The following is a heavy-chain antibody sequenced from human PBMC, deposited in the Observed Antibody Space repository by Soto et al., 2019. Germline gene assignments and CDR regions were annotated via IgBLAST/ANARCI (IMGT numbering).Heavy chain of an antibody. Sequence: QVQLQESGPGLVKPSQTLSLTCTVSGGSISRGDYFWNWIRQPPGKGLEWIGYIYDSGTTYYNPSLKSRVTISADTSKNQFSLKLSSVTAADTAVYYCARDTAMISGWFDPWGQGPLVTVSS. D-gene: IGHD5-18*01. CDR2: IYDSGTT. CDR3: ARDTAMISGWFDP. J-gene: IGHJ5*02. CDR1: GGSISRGDYF. V-gene: IGHV4-30-4*01.